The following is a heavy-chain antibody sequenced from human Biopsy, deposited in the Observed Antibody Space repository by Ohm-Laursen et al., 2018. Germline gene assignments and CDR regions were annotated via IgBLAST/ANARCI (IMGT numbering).Heavy chain of an antibody. D-gene: IGHD3-10*01. J-gene: IGHJ4*02. V-gene: IGHV1-2*02. Sequence: SSVKVSCKASGYTFTGYYMHWVRQAPGQGLEWMGWINPNSGVTNYAQRFQGRVTMTRDTSISTAYMELSRLRSDDTAVYYCARDPRYGYGSYFDYWGQETLVAVSS. CDR3: ARDPRYGYGSYFDY. CDR1: GYTFTGYY. CDR2: INPNSGVT.